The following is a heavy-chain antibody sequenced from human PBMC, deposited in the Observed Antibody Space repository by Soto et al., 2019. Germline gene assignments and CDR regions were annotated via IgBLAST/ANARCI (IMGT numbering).Heavy chain of an antibody. CDR2: IYWDDDK. Sequence: QITLKESGPTVVKPTETLTLTCIFSGFSLTTSGVGVGWVRQSPGKPPEWLALIYWDDDKRYSTSLNSRLIITKDTSKNQVVLTMANVDPADTATYYCAHRVLRTVFGLVTTTAIYFDFWGPGTPVVVSS. CDR3: AHRVLRTVFGLVTTTAIYFDF. V-gene: IGHV2-5*02. CDR1: GFSLTTSGVG. J-gene: IGHJ4*02. D-gene: IGHD3-3*01.